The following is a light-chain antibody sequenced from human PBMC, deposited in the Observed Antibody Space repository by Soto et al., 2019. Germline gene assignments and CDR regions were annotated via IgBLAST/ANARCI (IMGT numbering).Light chain of an antibody. CDR3: QQYNSWVT. CDR2: KAS. CDR1: EAINSW. V-gene: IGKV1-5*03. J-gene: IGKJ4*01. Sequence: DIQMTQSPSTLSASVGDRVSITCRASEAINSWLAWYQQKPGKAPNLLIYKASTLHHGVPSRFSGSGSWTEFTLAISNLQPDDLGTYFCQQYNSWVTFGGGTKVEIK.